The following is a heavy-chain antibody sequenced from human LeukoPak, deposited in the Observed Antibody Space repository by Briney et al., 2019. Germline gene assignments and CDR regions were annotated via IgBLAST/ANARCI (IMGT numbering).Heavy chain of an antibody. V-gene: IGHV3-66*01. Sequence: GGSLRLSCAASGFTVSRNYMSWVRQAPGRGLEWVSVIYSGGSTYYADSVKGRFTISRDNSKNTLDLQMNSLRAEDTGVYYCARIAAAGPATEYGMDVWGQGTTVTVSS. CDR3: ARIAAAGPATEYGMDV. CDR2: IYSGGST. CDR1: GFTVSRNY. D-gene: IGHD6-13*01. J-gene: IGHJ6*02.